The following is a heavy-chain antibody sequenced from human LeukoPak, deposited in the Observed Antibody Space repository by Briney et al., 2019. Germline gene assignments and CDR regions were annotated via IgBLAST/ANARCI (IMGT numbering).Heavy chain of an antibody. V-gene: IGHV1-69*04. CDR2: IIPILGIA. D-gene: IGHD6-19*01. Sequence: GASVKVSCKASGGTFSSYAISWVRQAPGQGLEWMGRIIPILGIANYAQKFQGRVTITADKSTSTAYMELSSLRSEDTAVYYCAREAVAGSYIDFDYWGQGTLVTVSS. CDR1: GGTFSSYA. J-gene: IGHJ4*02. CDR3: AREAVAGSYIDFDY.